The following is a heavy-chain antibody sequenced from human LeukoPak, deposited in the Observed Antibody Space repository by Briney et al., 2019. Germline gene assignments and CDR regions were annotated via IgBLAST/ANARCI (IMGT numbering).Heavy chain of an antibody. CDR1: GDSIINDNSY. D-gene: IGHD6-19*01. V-gene: IGHV4-39*07. J-gene: IGHJ4*02. CDR3: AKDEQWLVPTHFDY. CDR2: IFHSGNT. Sequence: PSETLSLTCTVSGDSIINDNSYWGWVRQPPGKGLEWIGGIFHSGNTYYNPSLGSRVSISIDTSKNQFSLKLNSMTAADTAVYYCAKDEQWLVPTHFDYWGQGTLVTVSS.